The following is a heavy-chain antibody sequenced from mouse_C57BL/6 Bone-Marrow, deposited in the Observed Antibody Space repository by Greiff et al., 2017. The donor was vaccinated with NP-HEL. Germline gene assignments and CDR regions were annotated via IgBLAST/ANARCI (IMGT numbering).Heavy chain of an antibody. J-gene: IGHJ2*01. V-gene: IGHV14-4*01. CDR2: IDPENGDT. CDR3: TRDSNYYFDY. CDR1: GFNIKDDY. Sequence: EVQRVESGAELVRPGASVKLSCTASGFNIKDDYMHWVKQRPEQGLEWIGWIDPENGDTEYASKFQGKATITADTSSNTAYLQLSSLTSEDTAVYYCTRDSNYYFDYWGQGTTLTVSS. D-gene: IGHD2-5*01.